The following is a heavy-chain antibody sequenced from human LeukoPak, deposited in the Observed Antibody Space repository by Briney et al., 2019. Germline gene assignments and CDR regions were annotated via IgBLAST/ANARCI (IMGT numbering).Heavy chain of an antibody. CDR3: ARATREPTRFDY. D-gene: IGHD4-17*01. CDR2: IYYSGST. J-gene: IGHJ4*02. V-gene: IGHV4-59*01. Sequence: PSETLSLTCTVSGGSISSYYWSWIRQPPGKGLEWIGYIYYSGSTNYNPSLKSRVTISVDTSKNQFSLKLSSVTAADTAVYYCARATREPTRFDYWGQGTLVTVSS. CDR1: GGSISSYY.